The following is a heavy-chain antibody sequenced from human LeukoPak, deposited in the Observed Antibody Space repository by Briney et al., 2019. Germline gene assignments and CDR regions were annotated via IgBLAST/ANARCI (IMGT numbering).Heavy chain of an antibody. J-gene: IGHJ4*02. CDR1: GFSLSAYW. CDR2: INRDGSQK. Sequence: GGSLRLSCAASGFSLSAYWMTWVRQAPGKGLEWVANINRDGSQKNHVDSVKGRFTISRDNAENSLYLQMNSLRAEDTAVYYCARGYLYYFDYWGQGTLVTVSS. V-gene: IGHV3-7*01. D-gene: IGHD1-26*01. CDR3: ARGYLYYFDY.